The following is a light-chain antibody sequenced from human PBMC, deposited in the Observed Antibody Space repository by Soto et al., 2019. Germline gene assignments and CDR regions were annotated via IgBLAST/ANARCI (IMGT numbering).Light chain of an antibody. CDR2: AAS. V-gene: IGKV1-9*01. CDR3: QQLNSNPLT. J-gene: IGKJ4*01. Sequence: DIQLTQSPSILSASVGDRVTITCRASQGITTYLAWYQLKPGKAPKLLIYAASTLQSGVPSRFSGSGSGTEFTLTISCLQPEDFATYYCQQLNSNPLTFGGGTKVEI. CDR1: QGITTY.